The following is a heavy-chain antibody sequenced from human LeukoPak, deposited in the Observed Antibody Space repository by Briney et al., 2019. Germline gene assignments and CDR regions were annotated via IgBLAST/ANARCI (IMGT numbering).Heavy chain of an antibody. CDR1: GGSISSYY. J-gene: IGHJ4*02. Sequence: SETLSLTCTVSGGSISSYYWSWIRQPPGKGLEWIGYIYYSGSTSYNPSLKSRVTISVDTSKNQFSLKLSSVTAADTAVYYCARGYSGSNGRFDYWGQGTLVTVSS. CDR3: ARGYSGSNGRFDY. V-gene: IGHV4-59*01. D-gene: IGHD1-26*01. CDR2: IYYSGST.